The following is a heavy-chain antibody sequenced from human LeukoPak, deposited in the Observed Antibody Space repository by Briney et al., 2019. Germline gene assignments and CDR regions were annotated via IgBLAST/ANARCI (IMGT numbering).Heavy chain of an antibody. CDR3: ARARIPRDCSGGSCYRGGLDY. CDR1: GYSISSGYY. Sequence: SETLSLTCTVSGYSISSGYYWGWIRQPPGKGLEWIGYIYYSGSTNYNPSLKSRVTISVDTSKNQFSLKLSSVTAADTAVYYCARARIPRDCSGGSCYRGGLDYWGQGTLVTVSS. CDR2: IYYSGST. V-gene: IGHV4-38-2*02. D-gene: IGHD2-15*01. J-gene: IGHJ4*02.